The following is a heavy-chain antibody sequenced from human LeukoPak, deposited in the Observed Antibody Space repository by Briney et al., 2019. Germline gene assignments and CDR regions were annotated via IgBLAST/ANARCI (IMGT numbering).Heavy chain of an antibody. V-gene: IGHV5-51*01. CDR1: GYSFPSCW. Sequence: GESLKISCKGSGYSFPSCWIAWVRQMPGKGLEWMGIIYPGDSDTRYSPSFQGQVTISADKSISTAYLQWSSLKASDTAMYYCARGTPYCSGGSCSPNWFDPWGQGTLVTVSS. CDR2: IYPGDSDT. J-gene: IGHJ5*02. D-gene: IGHD2-15*01. CDR3: ARGTPYCSGGSCSPNWFDP.